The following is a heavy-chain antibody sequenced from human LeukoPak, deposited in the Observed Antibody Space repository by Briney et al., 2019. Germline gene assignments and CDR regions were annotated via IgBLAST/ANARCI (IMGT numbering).Heavy chain of an antibody. CDR3: AADSGYEWPAFDY. V-gene: IGHV1-2*02. D-gene: IGHD5-12*01. CDR1: GYTFTGYY. J-gene: IGHJ4*02. Sequence: GASVKVSCKASGYTFTGYYMHWVRQAPGQGLEWMGWINPNSGGTNYAQKFQGRVTMTRDTSVSTAYMELSRLRSDDTAVYYCAADSGYEWPAFDYWGQGTLVVVSS. CDR2: INPNSGGT.